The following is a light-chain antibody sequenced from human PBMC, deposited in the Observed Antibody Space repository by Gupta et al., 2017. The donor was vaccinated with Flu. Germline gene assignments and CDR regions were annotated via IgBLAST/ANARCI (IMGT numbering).Light chain of an antibody. CDR3: QQDNTWPRT. J-gene: IGKJ1*01. Sequence: EIVMTQSPATLSVSPGERATLSCRASQSVSRNLAWYQQKPGQAPRLLIYGASTRATGIPAGFSGSGSGTEFTLTITRLQPEDLAVYYCQQDNTWPRTFGQGTKVEIK. V-gene: IGKV3-15*01. CDR1: QSVSRN. CDR2: GAS.